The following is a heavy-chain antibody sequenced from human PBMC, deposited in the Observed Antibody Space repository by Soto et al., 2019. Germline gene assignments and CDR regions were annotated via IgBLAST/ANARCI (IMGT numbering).Heavy chain of an antibody. D-gene: IGHD6-19*01. Sequence: QVTLKESGTVLVKPTETLTLTCTVSGFSLSNARMGVSWIRQPPGKALEWLAHIFSNDEKSYRTSLKSRLTISKDTSKSQVVLTMSNMDPVDTATYYCARIRVAVDVWFDPWGQGTLVTVSS. CDR3: ARIRVAVDVWFDP. CDR2: IFSNDEK. CDR1: GFSLSNARMG. V-gene: IGHV2-26*01. J-gene: IGHJ5*02.